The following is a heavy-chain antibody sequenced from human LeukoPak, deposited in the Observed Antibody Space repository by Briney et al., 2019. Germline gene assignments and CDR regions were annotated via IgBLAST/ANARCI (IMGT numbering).Heavy chain of an antibody. J-gene: IGHJ4*02. CDR3: ARLSGTSHRSFDY. V-gene: IGHV3-33*01. CDR1: GFTFRSYG. D-gene: IGHD2-2*01. CDR2: IWNDGSNK. Sequence: GRSLRLFCAASGFTFRSYGMHWVRQAPGKGLEWVAVIWNDGSNKYYADSVKGRFTISRDNSKNTLFLQMNSLRAEDTAVYYCARLSGTSHRSFDYWGQGTLVTVSS.